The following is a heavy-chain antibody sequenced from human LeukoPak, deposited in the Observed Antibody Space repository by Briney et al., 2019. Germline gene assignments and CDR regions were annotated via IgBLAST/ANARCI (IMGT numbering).Heavy chain of an antibody. J-gene: IGHJ4*02. V-gene: IGHV3-30*03. D-gene: IGHD1-26*01. CDR2: ISYDGSNK. CDR3: AREGVVGGTYYLDY. CDR1: GFTFSNSG. Sequence: PGGSLRLSCAASGFTFSNSGMHWVRQAPGKGLEWVAVISYDGSNKQYVDSVKGRFTISRDNSKNTLYLQMNSLRAEDTAVYSCAREGVVGGTYYLDYWGQGTLVTVSS.